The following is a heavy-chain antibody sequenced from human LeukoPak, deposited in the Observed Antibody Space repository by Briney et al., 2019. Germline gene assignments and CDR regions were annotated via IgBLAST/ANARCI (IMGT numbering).Heavy chain of an antibody. D-gene: IGHD1-26*01. CDR3: ARGGSYYAA. CDR1: GFTFGSNY. J-gene: IGHJ5*02. V-gene: IGHV3-7*05. Sequence: GGSLRLSCAASGFTFGSNYMTWVRQAPGRGREWVANIKFDGGEKYYVDSVKGRFTISRDNAKNSLSLQMNSLRAEDTAIYYCARGGSYYAAWGQGTLVTVSS. CDR2: IKFDGGEK.